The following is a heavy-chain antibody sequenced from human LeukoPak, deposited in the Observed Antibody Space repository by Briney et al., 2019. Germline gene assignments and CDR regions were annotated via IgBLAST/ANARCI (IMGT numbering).Heavy chain of an antibody. CDR2: INHSGST. V-gene: IGHV4-34*01. Sequence: SETLSLTCAAYGGSFSGYYWSWIRQPPGKGLEWIGEINHSGSTNYNPSLKSRVTISVDTSKNQFSLKLSSVTAADTAVYYCARRHDSSGYFPIYYYYGMDVWGQGTTVTVSS. CDR3: ARRHDSSGYFPIYYYYGMDV. J-gene: IGHJ6*02. D-gene: IGHD3-22*01. CDR1: GGSFSGYY.